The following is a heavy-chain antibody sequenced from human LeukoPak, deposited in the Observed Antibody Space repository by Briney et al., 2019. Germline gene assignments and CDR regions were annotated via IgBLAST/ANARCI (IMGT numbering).Heavy chain of an antibody. D-gene: IGHD3/OR15-3a*01. CDR1: GGSISSGGYY. CDR3: ARVLAIFGLDTTDFYMDV. CDR2: TSGSI. V-gene: IGHV4-61*08. J-gene: IGHJ6*03. Sequence: SQTLSLTCTVSGGSISSGGYYWSWIRQHPGKGLEWIGYTSGSISDNPSLKSRVAVSVDPSQNQVSLSLTSVTAADTAVYYCARVLAIFGLDTTDFYMDVWGKGTTVTVSS.